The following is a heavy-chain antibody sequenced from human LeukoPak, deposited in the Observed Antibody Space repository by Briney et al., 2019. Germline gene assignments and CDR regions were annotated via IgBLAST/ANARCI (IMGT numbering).Heavy chain of an antibody. J-gene: IGHJ4*02. D-gene: IGHD5-24*01. V-gene: IGHV1-69*05. CDR2: IIPIFGTA. CDR3: ARGTEGRWLQIGY. Sequence: GSSVKVSCKASGGTFSSYAISWVRQAPGQGLEWMGGIIPIFGTANYAQKFQGRVTITTDESTSTAYMELSSLRSEDTVVYYCARGTEGRWLQIGYWGQGTLVTVSS. CDR1: GGTFSSYA.